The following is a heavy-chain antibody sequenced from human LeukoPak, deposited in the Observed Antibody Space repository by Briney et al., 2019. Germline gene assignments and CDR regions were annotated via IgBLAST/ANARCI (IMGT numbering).Heavy chain of an antibody. J-gene: IGHJ6*02. CDR3: ASIPQSRSSDGDDDNYYYYGMDV. D-gene: IGHD4-17*01. Sequence: GGSLRLSCAASGFTFSSYAMHWVRQAPGKGLEWVALISYDGTNKYYADSVKGRFTISRDNSKNTLYLQMNSLRAEDTAVYYCASIPQSRSSDGDDDNYYYYGMDVWGQGTTVTVSS. CDR2: ISYDGTNK. V-gene: IGHV3-30-3*01. CDR1: GFTFSSYA.